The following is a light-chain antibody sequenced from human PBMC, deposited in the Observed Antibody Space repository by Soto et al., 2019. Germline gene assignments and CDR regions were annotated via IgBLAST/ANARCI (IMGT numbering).Light chain of an antibody. CDR3: QQLNSFPIP. CDR2: GAS. J-gene: IGKJ3*01. Sequence: IQLTQSPSSLSASVGDRVTISCRASQGIANFLAWYQQKPGKAPKLLIYGASTLQSGVPSRFSGSGSGTDFTLSISSLHPEDFATYYCQQLNSFPIPFAPATKVDIK. CDR1: QGIANF. V-gene: IGKV1-9*01.